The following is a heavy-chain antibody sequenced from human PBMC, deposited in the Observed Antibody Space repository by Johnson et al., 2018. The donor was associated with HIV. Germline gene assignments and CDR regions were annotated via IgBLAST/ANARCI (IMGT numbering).Heavy chain of an antibody. V-gene: IGHV3-30*04. CDR3: TTDGHPHPYSSSYDAFDI. Sequence: QVQLVESGGGVVQPGRSLRLSCAASGFTFSSYAMHWVRQAPGNGLEWVAVISYDGSNKYYADSVKGRFTISRDNSKNTLYLQMNSLRAEDTAVYYCTTDGHPHPYSSSYDAFDIWGQGTMVTVSS. CDR1: GFTFSSYA. J-gene: IGHJ3*02. D-gene: IGHD6-6*01. CDR2: ISYDGSNK.